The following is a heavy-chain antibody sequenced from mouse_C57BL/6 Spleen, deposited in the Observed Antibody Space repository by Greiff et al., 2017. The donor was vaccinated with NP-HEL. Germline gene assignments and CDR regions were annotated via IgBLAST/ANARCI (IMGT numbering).Heavy chain of an antibody. D-gene: IGHD1-1*01. Sequence: QVQLQQSGPELVKPGASVKISCKASGYAFSSSWMNWVKQRPGKGLEWIGRIYPGDGDTNYNGKFKGKATLTADKSSSTAYMQLSSLTSEDSAVYFCARGDYYGRQMEYWGQGTSVTVSS. CDR3: ARGDYYGRQMEY. CDR1: GYAFSSSW. V-gene: IGHV1-82*01. J-gene: IGHJ4*01. CDR2: IYPGDGDT.